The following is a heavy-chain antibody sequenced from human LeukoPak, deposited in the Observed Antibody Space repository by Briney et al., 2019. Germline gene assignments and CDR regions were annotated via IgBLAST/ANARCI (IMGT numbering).Heavy chain of an antibody. Sequence: PGESLRLSCAASGFTFRTHSMNWVRQAPGKGLEWVASISSSGTYIYHSDSVKGRFSTSRDNAKNSLYLQMNSLRAEDTAVYYCARDPPPRDVVVRFDYWGQGTLVTVSS. V-gene: IGHV3-21*01. D-gene: IGHD2-15*01. CDR2: ISSSGTYI. CDR3: ARDPPPRDVVVRFDY. CDR1: GFTFRTHS. J-gene: IGHJ4*02.